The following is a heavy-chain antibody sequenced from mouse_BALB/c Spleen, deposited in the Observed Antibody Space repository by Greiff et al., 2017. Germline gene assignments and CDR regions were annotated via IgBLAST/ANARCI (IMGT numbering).Heavy chain of an antibody. D-gene: IGHD1-2*01. CDR1: GFTFSDYY. J-gene: IGHJ2*01. Sequence: EVNLVESGGGLVKPGGSLKLSCAASGFTFSDYYMYWVRQTPEKRLEWVATISDGGSYTYYPDSVKGRFTISRDNAKNNLYLQMSSLKSEDTAMYYCARAATTATDYFDYWGQGTTLTVSS. CDR3: ARAATTATDYFDY. CDR2: ISDGGSYT. V-gene: IGHV5-4*02.